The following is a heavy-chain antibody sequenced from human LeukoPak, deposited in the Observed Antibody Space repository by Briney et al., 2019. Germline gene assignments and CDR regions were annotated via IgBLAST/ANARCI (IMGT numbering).Heavy chain of an antibody. Sequence: GGSLRLSCAASGSTFSSYAMSWVRQAPGKGLEWVSAISGSGGSTYYADSVKGRFTISRDNSKNTLYLQMDSLGAEDTAVYYCAKDRVVVVPAAMSGLLDYWGQGTLVTVSS. V-gene: IGHV3-23*01. CDR1: GSTFSSYA. J-gene: IGHJ4*02. CDR2: ISGSGGST. CDR3: AKDRVVVVPAAMSGLLDY. D-gene: IGHD2-2*01.